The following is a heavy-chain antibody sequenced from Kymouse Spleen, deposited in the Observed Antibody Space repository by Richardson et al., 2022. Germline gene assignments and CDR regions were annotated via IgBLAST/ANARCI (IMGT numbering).Heavy chain of an antibody. CDR1: GFTFSDHY. J-gene: IGHJ4*02,IGHJ5*02. D-gene: IGHD6-19*01. V-gene: IGHV3-72*01. CDR2: TRNKANSYTT. Sequence: EVQLVESGGGLVQPGGSLRLSCAASGFTFSDHYMDWVRQAPGKGLEWVGRTRNKANSYTTEYAASVKGRFTISRDDSKNSLYLQMNSLKTEDTAVYYCASV*QWLVCYGAREPWSPSPQ. CDR3: ASV*QWLVC.